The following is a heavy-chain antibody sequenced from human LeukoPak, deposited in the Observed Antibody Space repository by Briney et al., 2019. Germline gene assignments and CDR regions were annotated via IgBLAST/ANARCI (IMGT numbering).Heavy chain of an antibody. J-gene: IGHJ4*02. Sequence: PGGSLRLSCAASGFTFSNAWMSWVRQAPGKGLELVGRIKSKAAGGTTDYAAPVQGRFTISRDDSENTLYLQMNSLKTEDAAVYYCIVGGSYYTYWGQGTLVTVSS. CDR2: IKSKAAGGTT. D-gene: IGHD3-10*01. CDR3: IVGGSYYTY. CDR1: GFTFSNAW. V-gene: IGHV3-15*01.